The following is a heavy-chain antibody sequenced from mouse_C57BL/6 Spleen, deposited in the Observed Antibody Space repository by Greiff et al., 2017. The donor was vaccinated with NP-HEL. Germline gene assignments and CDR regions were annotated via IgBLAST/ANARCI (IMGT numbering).Heavy chain of an antibody. CDR2: IHPNSGST. V-gene: IGHV1-64*01. D-gene: IGHD3-2*02. J-gene: IGHJ3*01. CDR3: ARKGDSSGPWFAY. Sequence: QVQLQQPGAELVKPGASVKLSCKASGYTFTSYWMHWVKQRPGQGLEWIGMIHPNSGSTNYNEKFKSKATLTVDKSSSTAYMQLSSLTSEDSAVYDCARKGDSSGPWFAYWGKGTLVTVSA. CDR1: GYTFTSYW.